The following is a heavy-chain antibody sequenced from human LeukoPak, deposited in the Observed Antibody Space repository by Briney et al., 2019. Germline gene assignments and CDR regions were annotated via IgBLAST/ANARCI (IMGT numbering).Heavy chain of an antibody. CDR3: AKDRNIFGVVITYFDY. D-gene: IGHD3-3*02. J-gene: IGHJ4*02. Sequence: GGSLRLSCAASGFTFSSYGMHWVRQAPGKGLEWVAVIWYDGSNEYYADSVKGRFTISRDNSKNTLYLQMNSLRAEDTAVYYCAKDRNIFGVVITYFDYWGQGTLVTVSS. CDR1: GFTFSSYG. V-gene: IGHV3-33*06. CDR2: IWYDGSNE.